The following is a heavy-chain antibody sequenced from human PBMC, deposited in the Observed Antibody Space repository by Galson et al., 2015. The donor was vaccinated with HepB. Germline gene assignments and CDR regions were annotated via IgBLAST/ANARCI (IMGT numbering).Heavy chain of an antibody. Sequence: SLRLSCAASGFTFNTYTMNWVRQAPGKGLEWVSSIDTSSHYIYYADSVKGRFTISRDNAKNSLYLQMNSLRAEDTAVYYCAKGVYYVSTAYYYNYFDSWGQGALVTVSS. D-gene: IGHD3-22*01. CDR2: IDTSSHYI. CDR3: AKGVYYVSTAYYYNYFDS. V-gene: IGHV3-21*01. CDR1: GFTFNTYT. J-gene: IGHJ4*02.